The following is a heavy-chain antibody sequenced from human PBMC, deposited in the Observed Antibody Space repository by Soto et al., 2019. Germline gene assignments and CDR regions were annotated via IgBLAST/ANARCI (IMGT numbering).Heavy chain of an antibody. CDR1: GGSISGYY. D-gene: IGHD2-2*01. CDR2: IYSSGSP. V-gene: IGHV4-59*08. Sequence: SETLSLTCTVSGGSISGYYWSWIRQPPGKGLEWIGYIYSSGSPNYNPSLKGRAAISVDTSENQTSLRLSSVTAADTAVYYCARVVIVPAPRGHYNYFYMDVWGKGTTVTVSS. CDR3: ARVVIVPAPRGHYNYFYMDV. J-gene: IGHJ6*03.